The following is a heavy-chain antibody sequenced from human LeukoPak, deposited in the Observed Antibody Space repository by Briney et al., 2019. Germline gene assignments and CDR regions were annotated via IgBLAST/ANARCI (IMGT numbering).Heavy chain of an antibody. CDR1: GFTFSSYA. CDR3: AKGVVVAAREDYYGMDV. Sequence: PGGSLRLSCAASGFTFSSYAMSWVRQAPGKGLEWVSAISGSGGSTYYADSVKGRFTISRDNSKNTQFLQMNSLRAEDTALYYCAKGVVVAAREDYYGMDVWGQGTTVTVSS. D-gene: IGHD2-15*01. V-gene: IGHV3-23*01. J-gene: IGHJ6*02. CDR2: ISGSGGST.